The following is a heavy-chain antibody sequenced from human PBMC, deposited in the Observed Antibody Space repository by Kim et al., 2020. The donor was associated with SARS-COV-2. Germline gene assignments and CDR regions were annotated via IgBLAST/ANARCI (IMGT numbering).Heavy chain of an antibody. Sequence: GGSLRLSCAASGFTFDDYAMHWVRQAPGKGLEWVSGISWNSGSIGYADSVKGRFTISRDNAKNSLYLQMNSLRAEDTALYYCAKDMGDGYPNAYYYYGMDVWGQGTTVTVSS. J-gene: IGHJ6*02. CDR3: AKDMGDGYPNAYYYYGMDV. CDR2: ISWNSGSI. V-gene: IGHV3-9*01. D-gene: IGHD5-12*01. CDR1: GFTFDDYA.